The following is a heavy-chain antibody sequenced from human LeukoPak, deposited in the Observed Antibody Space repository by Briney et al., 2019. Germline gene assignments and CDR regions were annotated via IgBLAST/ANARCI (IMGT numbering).Heavy chain of an antibody. Sequence: GGSLRLSCAASGFSFSSHAMHWVRQAPGKGLEDVSAISGNGDNTWYRDSVKGRFSISRDNSEQMLYLQMGSLRAEDMAVYFCARASITASGPHDVYDIWGRGTMVTVSS. V-gene: IGHV3-64*02. J-gene: IGHJ3*02. D-gene: IGHD6-13*01. CDR1: GFSFSSHA. CDR2: ISGNGDNT. CDR3: ARASITASGPHDVYDI.